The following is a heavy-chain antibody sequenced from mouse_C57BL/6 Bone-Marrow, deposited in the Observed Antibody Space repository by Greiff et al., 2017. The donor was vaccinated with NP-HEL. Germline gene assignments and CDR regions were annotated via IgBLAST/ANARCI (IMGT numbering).Heavy chain of an antibody. CDR3: ARGLLKDY. Sequence: EVQLHQSGPELVKPGASVKISCKASGYTFTDYYMNWVKQSHGKSLEWIGDINPNNGGTSYNQKFKGKATLTVDKSSSTAYMELRSLTSEDSAVYYCARGLLKDYWGQGTTLTVSS. CDR2: INPNNGGT. V-gene: IGHV1-26*01. D-gene: IGHD1-1*01. J-gene: IGHJ2*01. CDR1: GYTFTDYY.